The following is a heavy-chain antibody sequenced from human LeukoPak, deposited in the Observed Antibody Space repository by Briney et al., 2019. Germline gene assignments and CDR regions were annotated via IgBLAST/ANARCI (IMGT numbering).Heavy chain of an antibody. CDR2: IGGGGTDT. CDR1: GFTFSSYE. J-gene: IGHJ3*02. V-gene: IGHV3-23*01. Sequence: GGSLRLSCAASGFTFSSYEMNWVRQAPGKGLEWVAAIGGGGTDTKYTDSVKGRFTILRDLSKNTLYLQMNSLRAEDTAVYFCAKDVFRWAFDIWGQGTTVTVSS. CDR3: AKDVFRWAFDI. D-gene: IGHD5-24*01.